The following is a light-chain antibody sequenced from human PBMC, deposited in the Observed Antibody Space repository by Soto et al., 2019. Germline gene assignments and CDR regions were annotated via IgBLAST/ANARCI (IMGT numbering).Light chain of an antibody. CDR1: QDISHF. J-gene: IGKJ4*02. CDR2: GAS. Sequence: EIQGTKSPTSLSASVGDRVTLTCRASQDISHFLAWYQQRPGKVPKLLIYGASTLQSGVPSRFSGSGSGTDFTLTISSLQPEDFATYYCQQYNSFSPAFGGGTKVDI. V-gene: IGKV1-27*01. CDR3: QQYNSFSPA.